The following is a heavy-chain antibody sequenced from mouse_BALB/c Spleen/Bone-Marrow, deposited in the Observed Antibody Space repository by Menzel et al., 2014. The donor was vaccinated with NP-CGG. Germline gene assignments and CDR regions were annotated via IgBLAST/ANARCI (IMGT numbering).Heavy chain of an antibody. CDR3: ATRCCGYAWFAY. Sequence: QVQLQQPGPQLVRPGASVKISCKASGYSISSYWMHWVKQRPGQGLEWIGMIDPSDSETRLNQKFKDKATFTVDKSSSTANRRLNSPTSEISAVYCCATRCCGYAWFAYWGQGTLVTVSA. CDR2: IDPSDSET. V-gene: IGHV1-74*01. D-gene: IGHD1-2*01. J-gene: IGHJ3*01. CDR1: GYSISSYW.